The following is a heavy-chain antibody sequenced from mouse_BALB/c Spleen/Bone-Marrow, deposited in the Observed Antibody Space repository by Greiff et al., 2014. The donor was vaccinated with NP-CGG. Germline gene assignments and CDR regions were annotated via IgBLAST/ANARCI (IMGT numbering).Heavy chain of an antibody. V-gene: IGHV1S81*02. J-gene: IGHJ3*01. CDR1: GYTFTSYW. Sequence: VQLQQSGAELVKPGASVKLSCKASGYTFTSYWMHWVKQRPGQGLEWIGVINPSNGRTNYNEKIKSKATLTVDKSSSTAYMQLRSLTSEDSAFYDCARERGNYPFAYWGQGTLVTVSA. CDR3: ARERGNYPFAY. CDR2: INPSNGRT. D-gene: IGHD2-1*01.